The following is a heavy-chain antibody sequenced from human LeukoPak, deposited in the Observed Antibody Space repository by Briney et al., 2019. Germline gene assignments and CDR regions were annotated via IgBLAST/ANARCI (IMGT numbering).Heavy chain of an antibody. CDR1: GGSVSSGSYY. CDR3: ARGTGSYLSDDY. D-gene: IGHD1-26*01. Sequence: SETLPLTCTVSGGSVSSGSYYWSWIRQPPGKGLEWTGYIYYSGSTNYNPSFKSRVTISVDTSKNQFSLKLSSVTAADTAVYYCARGTGSYLSDDYWGQGTLVTVSS. J-gene: IGHJ4*02. V-gene: IGHV4-61*01. CDR2: IYYSGST.